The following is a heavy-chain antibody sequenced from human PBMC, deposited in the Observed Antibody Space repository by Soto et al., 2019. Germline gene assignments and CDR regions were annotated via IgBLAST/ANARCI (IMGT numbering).Heavy chain of an antibody. CDR3: ARGLKYRSDWSIDS. CDR2: IIPMLDLP. CDR1: GDTLISYT. V-gene: IGHV1-69*02. Sequence: QVQLVQSGAEVKKPGSSVKVSCKVSGDTLISYTISWVRQAPGQGLEWMGRIIPMLDLPNYAQNFQGRVTITAAKSTSTAYMELSSLRSEDTAVYYCARGLKYRSDWSIDSWGQGTLVTVSA. D-gene: IGHD6-19*01. J-gene: IGHJ4*02.